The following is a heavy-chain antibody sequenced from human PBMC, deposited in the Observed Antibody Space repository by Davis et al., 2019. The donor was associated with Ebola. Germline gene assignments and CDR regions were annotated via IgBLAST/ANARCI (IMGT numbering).Heavy chain of an antibody. Sequence: ASVKVSCKASGYTFSRYFIHWVRQAPGQRPQSMGIINPSGGSTTYAQKFQGRVTMTTDTSTSTAYMELRSLRSDDTAVYFCGRGSPAYSTYRFDNWGQGTLVTVSS. V-gene: IGHV1-46*01. D-gene: IGHD4-11*01. CDR2: INPSGGST. J-gene: IGHJ4*02. CDR1: GYTFSRYF. CDR3: GRGSPAYSTYRFDN.